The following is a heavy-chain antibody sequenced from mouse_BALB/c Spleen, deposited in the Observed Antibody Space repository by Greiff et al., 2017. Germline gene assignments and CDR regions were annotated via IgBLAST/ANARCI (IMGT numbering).Heavy chain of an antibody. J-gene: IGHJ2*01. V-gene: IGHV1-63*01. CDR2: IYPGSGNT. CDR3: ARAVYYDYGAY. Sequence: QVQLQQSGAELVRPGTSVKISCKASGYAFTNYWLGWVKQRPGHGLEWIGDIYPGSGNTYYNEKFKGKATLTADKSSSTAYMQLSSLTSEDSAVYFCARAVYYDYGAYWGQGTTLTVSS. CDR1: GYAFTNYW. D-gene: IGHD2-4*01.